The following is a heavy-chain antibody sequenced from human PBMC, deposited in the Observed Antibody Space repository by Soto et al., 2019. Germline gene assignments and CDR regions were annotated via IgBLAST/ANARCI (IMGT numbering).Heavy chain of an antibody. CDR2: ISGSGGST. CDR1: GFTFSSYA. Sequence: GGSLRLSCAASGFTFSSYAMSWVRQAPGKGLEWVSAISGSGGSTYYADSVKGRCTISRDNSKNTMYLQMNSLRAEDTAVYYFAKYPLLYTDYDFWSGYPNWFDPWGQGTLVTVSS. V-gene: IGHV3-23*01. CDR3: AKYPLLYTDYDFWSGYPNWFDP. J-gene: IGHJ5*02. D-gene: IGHD3-3*01.